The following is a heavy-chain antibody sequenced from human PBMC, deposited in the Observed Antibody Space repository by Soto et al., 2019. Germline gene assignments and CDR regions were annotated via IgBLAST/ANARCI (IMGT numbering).Heavy chain of an antibody. CDR1: GFTFSSYS. D-gene: IGHD4-4*01. J-gene: IGHJ4*02. CDR2: IWNDGSNE. CDR3: ARDRSNYDPLTD. Sequence: GGSLRLSCAASGFTFSSYSMNWVRQAPGKGLEWVAIIWNDGSNEYYADSVKGRFTIARDNSKNTVYLQMNSLRDEDTAVYYCARDRSNYDPLTDWGQGTLVTVSS. V-gene: IGHV3-33*08.